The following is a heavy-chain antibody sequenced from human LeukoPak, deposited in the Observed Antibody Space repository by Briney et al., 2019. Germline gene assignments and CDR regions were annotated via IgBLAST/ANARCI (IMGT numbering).Heavy chain of an antibody. J-gene: IGHJ4*02. CDR3: AKVYLFNDYEGGYFDY. V-gene: IGHV3-23*01. CDR1: GFTLSSYA. Sequence: GGSLRLSCAASGFTLSSYAMSWVRQAAGKGLEWVSAISGIGGSTYYADSGEGRCSLSRDNSKNTLYLQMNSLRAEDTAVYYCAKVYLFNDYEGGYFDYWGQGTLVTVSS. CDR2: ISGIGGST. D-gene: IGHD4-17*01.